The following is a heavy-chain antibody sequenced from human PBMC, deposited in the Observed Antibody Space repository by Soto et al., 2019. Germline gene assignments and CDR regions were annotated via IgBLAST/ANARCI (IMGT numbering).Heavy chain of an antibody. CDR2: IRTNADGGAT. J-gene: IGHJ4*02. Sequence: EVQLVESGGGLVKPGGSLRLSCTASGFTFDEAWMTWVRQTPGKGLEWVGRIRTNADGGATDYASPVKGRFTISREDSPNALYLQMNSLKIEDTGVYYCTTGGSYYDGSGDDWSFDFWGQGTLVAVSS. CDR3: TTGGSYYDGSGDDWSFDF. CDR1: GFTFDEAW. V-gene: IGHV3-15*01. D-gene: IGHD3-22*01.